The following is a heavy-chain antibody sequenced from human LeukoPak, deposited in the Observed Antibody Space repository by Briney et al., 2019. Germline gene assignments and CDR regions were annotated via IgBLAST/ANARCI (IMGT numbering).Heavy chain of an antibody. CDR1: GFTFSDYY. Sequence: PGGSLRLSCAASGFTFSDYYMSWIRQAPGKGLEWVAYISSSGSSIYYADSVKGRFTISRDNAKNSLYLQMNSLRAEDTAVYYCARAEFISTLLDYWGQGTLVIVSS. D-gene: IGHD2-2*01. CDR3: ARAEFISTLLDY. J-gene: IGHJ4*02. V-gene: IGHV3-11*01. CDR2: ISSSGSSI.